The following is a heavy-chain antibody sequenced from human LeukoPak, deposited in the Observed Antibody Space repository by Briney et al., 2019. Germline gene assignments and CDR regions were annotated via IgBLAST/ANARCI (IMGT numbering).Heavy chain of an antibody. CDR2: ITWDGDNT. D-gene: IGHD6-13*01. Sequence: GGSLRLSCAASGFTFDDYAMHWVRQAPGKGLEWVSLITWDGDNTYYADSVRGRFTISRDNSANSLYLQMNSLRTEDTALYYCAKSSGSWSQLEYWGQGTLVTVSS. CDR3: AKSSGSWSQLEY. V-gene: IGHV3-43*01. CDR1: GFTFDDYA. J-gene: IGHJ4*02.